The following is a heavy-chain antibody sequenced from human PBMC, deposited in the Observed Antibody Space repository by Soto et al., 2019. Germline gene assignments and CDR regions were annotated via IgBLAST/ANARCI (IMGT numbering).Heavy chain of an antibody. V-gene: IGHV1-69*01. CDR2: IIPIFGTA. Sequence: QVQLVQSGAEVKKPGSSVKFSCKASGDTFSSYSINWVRQAPGQVLEWMGEIIPIFGTANYAQKFQGRVTITADESTSTAYLVLSSLLSEATAGYYCARAGLLHSGGIYYLGLGNLVIVSS. D-gene: IGHD3-16*01. CDR1: GDTFSSYS. CDR3: ARAGLLHSGGIYY. J-gene: IGHJ4*02.